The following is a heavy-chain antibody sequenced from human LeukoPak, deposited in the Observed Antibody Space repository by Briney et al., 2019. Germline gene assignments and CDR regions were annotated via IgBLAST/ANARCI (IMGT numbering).Heavy chain of an antibody. V-gene: IGHV3-23*01. CDR3: ARDWGVGRRDY. CDR1: GFTFSSYA. CDR2: ISGSGGST. D-gene: IGHD3-10*01. Sequence: GGSLRLSCAASGFTFSSYAMSWVRQAPGKGLEWVSAISGSGGSTYYADSVKGRFTISRDNVKNSLYLQMNSLRAEDTAVYYCARDWGVGRRDYWGQGTLVTVSS. J-gene: IGHJ4*02.